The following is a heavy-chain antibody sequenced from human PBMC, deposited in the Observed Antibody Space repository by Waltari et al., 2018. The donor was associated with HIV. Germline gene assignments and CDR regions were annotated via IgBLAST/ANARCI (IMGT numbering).Heavy chain of an antibody. Sequence: QVQLQQWGAGLLKPSETLSLTCAVYGGSFSGYYWSWIRQPPGKGLEWIGEINHSGSTNYNPSLKSRVTISVDTSKNQFSLKLSSVTAADTAVYYCARVEGGTVTPSRGTCDYWGQGTLVTVSS. D-gene: IGHD4-17*01. CDR3: ARVEGGTVTPSRGTCDY. J-gene: IGHJ4*02. CDR2: INHSGST. V-gene: IGHV4-34*01. CDR1: GGSFSGYY.